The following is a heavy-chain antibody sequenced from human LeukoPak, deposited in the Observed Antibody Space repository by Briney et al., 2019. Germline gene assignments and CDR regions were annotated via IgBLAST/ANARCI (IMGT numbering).Heavy chain of an antibody. CDR3: AREGRWLQLPAFDI. J-gene: IGHJ3*02. CDR2: IKQDGSEK. Sequence: GGSLRLSCAASGFTFSSYWMSWVRQAPGKGLEWVANIKQDGSEKYYVDSVKGRFTISRDNAKNSLYLQMNSLRAEDTAVYYCAREGRWLQLPAFDIWGQGTMVTVSS. V-gene: IGHV3-7*01. CDR1: GFTFSSYW. D-gene: IGHD5-24*01.